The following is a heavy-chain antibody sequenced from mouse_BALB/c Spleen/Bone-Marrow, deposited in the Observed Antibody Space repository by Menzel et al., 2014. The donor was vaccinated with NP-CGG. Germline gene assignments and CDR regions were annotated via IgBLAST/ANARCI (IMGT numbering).Heavy chain of an antibody. CDR3: ARCPQTARAAYYFDY. D-gene: IGHD3-2*01. J-gene: IGHJ2*01. CDR2: ISSGGGNT. Sequence: EVMLVESGGGLVKPGGSLKLSCAASGFTFSSYTMSWVRQTPEKRLEWVATISSGGGNTYYPDSVKGRFTISRDNAKNNLYLQMSNLRSEDTALYYCARCPQTARAAYYFDYWGQGTTLTVSS. CDR1: GFTFSSYT. V-gene: IGHV5-9*03.